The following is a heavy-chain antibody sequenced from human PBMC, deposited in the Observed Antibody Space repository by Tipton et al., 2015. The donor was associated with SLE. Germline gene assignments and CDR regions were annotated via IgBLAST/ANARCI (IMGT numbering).Heavy chain of an antibody. V-gene: IGHV4-34*01. D-gene: IGHD6-19*01. CDR3: ARRRYSSGWYTY. CDR2: INHSGST. CDR1: GFTFSSYS. J-gene: IGHJ4*02. Sequence: LRLSCAASGFTFSSYSMNWIRQAPGKGLEWIGEINHSGSTNYNPSLKSRVTISVDTSKNQFSLKLSSVTAADTAVYYCARRRYSSGWYTYWGQGTLVTVSS.